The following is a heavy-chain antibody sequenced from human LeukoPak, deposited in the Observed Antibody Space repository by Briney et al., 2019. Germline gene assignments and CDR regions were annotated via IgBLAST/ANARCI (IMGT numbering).Heavy chain of an antibody. CDR1: GFTFDDYA. Sequence: GRSLRLSCAASGFTFDDYAMHWVRQAPGKGLEWVSGISWNSGSIGYADSVKGRFTISRDNAKNSLYLQMNSLRAEDTALYYCAMSYGGYVGGVDYWGQGTLVTVSS. CDR2: ISWNSGSI. J-gene: IGHJ4*02. CDR3: AMSYGGYVGGVDY. D-gene: IGHD4-17*01. V-gene: IGHV3-9*01.